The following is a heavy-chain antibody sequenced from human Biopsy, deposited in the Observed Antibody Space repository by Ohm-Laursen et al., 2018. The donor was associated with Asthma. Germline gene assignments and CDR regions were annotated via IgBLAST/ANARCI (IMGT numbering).Heavy chain of an antibody. D-gene: IGHD2-21*02. V-gene: IGHV4-30-2*06. CDR2: IYRNGDT. CDR1: GDSIDSGDYS. CDR3: ARGWDCGGDCYSLGY. J-gene: IGHJ4*02. Sequence: TLSLTCSVSGDSIDSGDYSWTWIRQSPGVGLEWIGYIYRNGDTYYNPTLKNRVTISIDRSKNQFSLRLRSVTAADTAVYYCARGWDCGGDCYSLGYWGQGTLVTVSS.